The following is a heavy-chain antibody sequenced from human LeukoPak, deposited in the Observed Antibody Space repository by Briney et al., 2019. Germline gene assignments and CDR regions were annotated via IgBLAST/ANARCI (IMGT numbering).Heavy chain of an antibody. CDR1: GGSISSYY. CDR3: AGDQRGYTDY. D-gene: IGHD5-18*01. V-gene: IGHV4-59*01. Sequence: SETLSLTCTVSGGSISSYYWSWIRQPPGKGLEWIGYIYYSGSTNYNPSLKSRVTISVDTSKNQFSLKLSSVTAADTAVYHCAGDQRGYTDYWGQGTLVTVSS. CDR2: IYYSGST. J-gene: IGHJ4*02.